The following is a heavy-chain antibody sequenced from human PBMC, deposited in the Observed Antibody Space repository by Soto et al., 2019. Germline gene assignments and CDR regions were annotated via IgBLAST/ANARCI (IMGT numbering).Heavy chain of an antibody. CDR3: ARDLIPNDYGGAYYMDV. V-gene: IGHV3-74*01. CDR2: INSDGSIA. J-gene: IGHJ6*03. Sequence: EVQLVESGGGLVQPGGSLRLSCAASGFTFSSYYAHWVRQAPGKGLVWVSRINSDGSIADYADSVKGRFTISRDNAKNTLYLQRNSLRAEDTAVYYCARDLIPNDYGGAYYMDVWGKGTTVTVSS. CDR1: GFTFSSYY. D-gene: IGHD4-17*01.